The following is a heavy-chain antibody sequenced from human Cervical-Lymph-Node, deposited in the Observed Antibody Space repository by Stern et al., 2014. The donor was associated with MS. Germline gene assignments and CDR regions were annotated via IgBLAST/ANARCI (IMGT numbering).Heavy chain of an antibody. D-gene: IGHD5-24*01. J-gene: IGHJ4*02. CDR1: GGSISSSSYY. Sequence: QLHLQESGPGLVKPSETLSLTCTVSGGSISSSSYYWGWIRQPPGKGLAWIGGIFYGGSPYYNPSLKSRVTISVNTSKNQFPLRRSSVTAADTAVYYCARHVLRWLPDFDYWGQGTLVTVSS. CDR2: IFYGGSP. CDR3: ARHVLRWLPDFDY. V-gene: IGHV4-39*01.